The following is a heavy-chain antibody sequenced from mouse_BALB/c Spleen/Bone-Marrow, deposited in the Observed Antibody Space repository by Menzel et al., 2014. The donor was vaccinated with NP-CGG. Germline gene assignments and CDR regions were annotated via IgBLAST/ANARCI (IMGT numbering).Heavy chain of an antibody. CDR1: GYTFTSYY. V-gene: IGHV1S81*02. Sequence: AQLQQSGAELVKPGASVKLSCKASGYTFTSYYLYWVKRRPGQGLEWIGGINPSNGGTNFNERFKSKASLTVDKSSSTAYMQLNSLTSEDSAVYYCTRRSLLSDYYSMDYWGQGTSVTVSS. CDR2: INPSNGGT. D-gene: IGHD2-10*01. CDR3: TRRSLLSDYYSMDY. J-gene: IGHJ4*01.